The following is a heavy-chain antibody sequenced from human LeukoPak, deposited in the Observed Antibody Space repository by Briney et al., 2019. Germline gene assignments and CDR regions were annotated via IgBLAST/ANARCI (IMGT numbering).Heavy chain of an antibody. CDR2: IYSGGST. J-gene: IGHJ6*03. D-gene: IGHD3-10*01. CDR3: ARALGPRLLWFGKSKYYYMDV. CDR1: GFTVSSNY. V-gene: IGHV3-53*01. Sequence: GGSLRLSCAASGFTVSSNYMSWVRQAPGKGLEWVSVIYSGGSTYYADSAKGRFTISRDNSKNTLYLQMNSLRAKDTAVYYCARALGPRLLWFGKSKYYYMDVWGKGTTVTISS.